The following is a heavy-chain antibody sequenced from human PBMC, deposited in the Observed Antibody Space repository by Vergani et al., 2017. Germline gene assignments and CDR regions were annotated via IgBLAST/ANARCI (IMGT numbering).Heavy chain of an antibody. V-gene: IGHV1-69*02. CDR2: IIPILGIA. J-gene: IGHJ4*02. Sequence: QVQLVQSGAEVKKPGSSVKVSCKASGGTFSSYTISWVRQAPGQGLEWMGRIIPILGIANYAQKFQGRVTITADKSTSTAYMELSSLRSEDTAVYYCAXFCSSTSCFYFDYWGQGTLVTVSS. D-gene: IGHD2-2*01. CDR1: GGTFSSYT. CDR3: AXFCSSTSCFYFDY.